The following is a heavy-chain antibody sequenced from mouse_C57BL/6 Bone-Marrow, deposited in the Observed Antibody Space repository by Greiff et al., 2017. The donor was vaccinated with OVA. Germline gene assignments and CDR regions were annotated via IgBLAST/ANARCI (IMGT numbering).Heavy chain of an antibody. CDR2: ISDGGSYT. CDR3: ARDSKGDAMDY. J-gene: IGHJ4*01. CDR1: GFTFSSYA. Sequence: EVKLVESGGGLVKPGGSLKLSCAASGFTFSSYAMSWVRQTPEKRLEWVATISDGGSYTYYPDNVKGRFTISRDNAKNNLYLQMSHLKSEDTAMYYCARDSKGDAMDYWGQGTSVTVSS. V-gene: IGHV5-4*01.